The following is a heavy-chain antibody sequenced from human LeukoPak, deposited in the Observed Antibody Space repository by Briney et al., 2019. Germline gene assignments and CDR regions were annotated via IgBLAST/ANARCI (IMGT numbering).Heavy chain of an antibody. CDR3: ARDSVVAGGIDY. V-gene: IGHV3-30-3*01. CDR1: GFTFSSYA. Sequence: SGGSLRLSCAASGFTFSSYAMHWVRKAPGKGLEWVAVISYDGSNKYYADSVKGRFTISRDNSKNTLHLQMNSLRAEDTAVYYCARDSVVAGGIDYWGQGTLVTVSS. CDR2: ISYDGSNK. D-gene: IGHD6-19*01. J-gene: IGHJ4*02.